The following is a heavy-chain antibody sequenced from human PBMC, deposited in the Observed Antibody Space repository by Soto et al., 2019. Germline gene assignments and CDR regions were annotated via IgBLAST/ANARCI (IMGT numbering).Heavy chain of an antibody. CDR2: VNTDIGDT. CDR1: GYPFTTSG. V-gene: IGHV1-3*04. D-gene: IGHD3-22*01. CDR3: ARVSEDDRVFTVTMRGGWFDY. J-gene: IGHJ5*01. Sequence: QVHLVQSGAEVKKPGASVMISCKTSGYPFTTSGLHWLLQAPGQSLEWMGWVNTDIGDTKYSHKFQHRFTITADTSARTVDMALSRLRPEDTALYYCARVSEDDRVFTVTMRGGWFDYWGQGTLVTVSS.